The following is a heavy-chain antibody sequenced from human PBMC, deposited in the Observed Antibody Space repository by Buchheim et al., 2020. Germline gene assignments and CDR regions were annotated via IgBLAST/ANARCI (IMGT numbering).Heavy chain of an antibody. Sequence: EVQLLESGGGLVQPGGSLRLSCAASGFTFSSYAMSWVRQAPGKGLEWVSAISGSGGSTYYADSVKGRLTISRDNSKNTRYLQMNSLRAEDTAVYYCVNGIDYDFWSGFSGMDVWGQGTT. CDR1: GFTFSSYA. V-gene: IGHV3-23*01. J-gene: IGHJ6*02. CDR2: ISGSGGST. CDR3: VNGIDYDFWSGFSGMDV. D-gene: IGHD3-3*01.